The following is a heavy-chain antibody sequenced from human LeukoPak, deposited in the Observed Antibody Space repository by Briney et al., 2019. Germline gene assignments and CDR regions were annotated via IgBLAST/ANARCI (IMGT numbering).Heavy chain of an antibody. CDR2: IYYSGST. CDR3: ARAVFSSSWYGGLEKHWYFDL. V-gene: IGHV4-59*01. J-gene: IGHJ2*01. Sequence: PSETLSLTCTVSGGSISSYYWSWIRQPPGKGLEWIGYIYYSGSTNYNPSLKSRVTISVDTSKNQFSLKLSSVTAADTAVYYCARAVFSSSWYGGLEKHWYFDLWGRGTLVTVSS. D-gene: IGHD6-13*01. CDR1: GGSISSYY.